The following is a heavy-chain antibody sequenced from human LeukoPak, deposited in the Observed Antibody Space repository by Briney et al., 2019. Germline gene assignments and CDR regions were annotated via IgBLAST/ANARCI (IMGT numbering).Heavy chain of an antibody. D-gene: IGHD5-18*01. V-gene: IGHV4-59*01. J-gene: IGHJ4*02. CDR2: MYYSGST. Sequence: PSETLSLTCTVSSGSISSYYWSWIRQPPGKGLEWIGYMYYSGSTNYNPSLKSRVTMSVDTSKNQFSLKLSSGTAAVTAVYYCARVPVSGYSYALDFWGQGTLVTVSS. CDR3: ARVPVSGYSYALDF. CDR1: SGSISSYY.